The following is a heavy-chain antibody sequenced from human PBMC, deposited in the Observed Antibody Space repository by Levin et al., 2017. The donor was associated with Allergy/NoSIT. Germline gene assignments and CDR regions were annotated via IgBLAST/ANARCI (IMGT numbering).Heavy chain of an antibody. J-gene: IGHJ4*02. CDR3: AMGEEGYYDILTGYFRLGISFLGY. D-gene: IGHD3-9*01. CDR2: ISSSSSYI. V-gene: IGHV3-21*01. Sequence: GGSLRLSCAASGFTFSSYSMNWVRQAPGKGLEWVSSISSSSSYIYYADSVKGRFTISRDNAKNSLYLQMNSLRAEDTAVYYCAMGEEGYYDILTGYFRLGISFLGYWGQGTLVTVSS. CDR1: GFTFSSYS.